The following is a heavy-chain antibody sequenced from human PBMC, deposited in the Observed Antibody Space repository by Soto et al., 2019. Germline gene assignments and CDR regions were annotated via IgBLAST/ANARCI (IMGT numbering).Heavy chain of an antibody. CDR3: ARRLGYCSSTSCYHPFDY. J-gene: IGHJ4*02. CDR1: GGSFSGYY. V-gene: IGHV4-34*01. CDR2: INHSGST. Sequence: PSETLSLTCAVYGGSFSGYYWSWIRQPPGKGLEWIGEINHSGSTNYNPSLKSRVTISVDTSKNQFSLKLSSVTAADTAVYYCARRLGYCSSTSCYHPFDYWGQGTRVTVSS. D-gene: IGHD2-2*01.